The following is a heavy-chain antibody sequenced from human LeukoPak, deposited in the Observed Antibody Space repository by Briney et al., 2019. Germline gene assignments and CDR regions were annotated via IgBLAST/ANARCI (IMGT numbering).Heavy chain of an antibody. D-gene: IGHD3-16*01. J-gene: IGHJ4*02. V-gene: IGHV3-9*01. CDR2: INWNSGNI. CDR1: GFTFDDYA. Sequence: GGSLRLSCVASGFTFDDYAMHWVRQAPGKGLEWVSGINWNSGNIDYADSVKGRFTTSRDNAKNSLYLQMNSLRPEDTALYYCARRRLGMWNFDYWGQGTLVTVSS. CDR3: ARRRLGMWNFDY.